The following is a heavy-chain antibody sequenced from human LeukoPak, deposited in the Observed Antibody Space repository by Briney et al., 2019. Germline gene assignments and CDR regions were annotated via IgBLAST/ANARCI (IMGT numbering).Heavy chain of an antibody. CDR3: TRSGDGDFDY. V-gene: IGHV3-74*01. CDR1: GFIFCAYW. J-gene: IGHJ4*02. CDR2: IIGDGSST. D-gene: IGHD1-26*01. Sequence: PGGSLRLSCAAYGFIFCAYWMHWVRQGPGKGLLWVSHIIGDGSSTNYADSVKGRFTISRDNAKNTLYLQLNSLRAEDSGVYYCTRSGDGDFDYWGQGTLVTVSS.